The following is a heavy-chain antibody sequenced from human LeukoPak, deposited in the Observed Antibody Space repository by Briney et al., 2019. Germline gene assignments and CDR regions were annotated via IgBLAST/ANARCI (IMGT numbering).Heavy chain of an antibody. CDR3: ARRYYDILTGYYAYYYGMDV. V-gene: IGHV4-30-4*01. J-gene: IGHJ6*02. CDR1: GGSISSGDYY. Sequence: PSQTLSLTCTVSGGSISSGDYYWSWIRQPPGKGLEWIGYIYYSGSTYYNPSLKSRVTISVDTSKNQFSLKLSSVTAADTAVYYCARRYYDILTGYYAYYYGMDVWGQGTTVTVSS. D-gene: IGHD3-9*01. CDR2: IYYSGST.